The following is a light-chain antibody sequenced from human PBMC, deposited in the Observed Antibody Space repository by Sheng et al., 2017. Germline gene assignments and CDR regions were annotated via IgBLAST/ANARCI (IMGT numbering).Light chain of an antibody. CDR1: QSVSSSY. CDR2: GAF. Sequence: EVVLTQSAGTLSLSPGERATLSCRASQSVSSSYLAWYQQKPGQGPRLLIYGAFSRATGIPDRFSGSVSGTDFTLTISRLEPEDFAVYYCQQYGSSSFTFGQGTRLEIK. V-gene: IGKV3-20*01. J-gene: IGKJ5*01. CDR3: QQYGSSSFT.